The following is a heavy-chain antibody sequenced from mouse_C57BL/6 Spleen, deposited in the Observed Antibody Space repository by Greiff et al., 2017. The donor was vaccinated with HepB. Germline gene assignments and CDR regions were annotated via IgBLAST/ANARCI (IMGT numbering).Heavy chain of an antibody. V-gene: IGHV10-1*01. D-gene: IGHD1-2*01. CDR3: VREATAYYFDY. CDR1: GFSFNTYA. Sequence: VQLKESGGGLVQPKGSLKLSCAASGFSFNTYAMNWVRQAPGKGLEWVARIRSKSNNYATYYADSVKDRFTISRDDSESMLYLQMNNLKTEDTAMYYCVREATAYYFDYWGQGTTLTVSS. J-gene: IGHJ2*01. CDR2: IRSKSNNYAT.